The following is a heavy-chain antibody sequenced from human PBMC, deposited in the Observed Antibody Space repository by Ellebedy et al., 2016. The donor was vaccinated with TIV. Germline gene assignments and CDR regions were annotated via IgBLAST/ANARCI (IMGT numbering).Heavy chain of an antibody. CDR1: GFTFSNYW. V-gene: IGHV3-7*01. Sequence: GGSLRLSCTASGFTFSNYWMNWVRQAPGKGLEWVANIKQDGSEKYYVESVEGRFSISRDNAKNSVYLQMNSLRDEDTAVYYCARDQWLGRAYYFDYWGQGTLVTVSS. D-gene: IGHD6-19*01. J-gene: IGHJ4*01. CDR2: IKQDGSEK. CDR3: ARDQWLGRAYYFDY.